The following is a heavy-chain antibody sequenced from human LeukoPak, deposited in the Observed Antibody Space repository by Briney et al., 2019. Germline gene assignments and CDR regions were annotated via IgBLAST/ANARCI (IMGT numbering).Heavy chain of an antibody. CDR2: ISYDGSNK. J-gene: IGHJ4*02. D-gene: IGHD1-26*01. CDR1: GFTFSSYA. CDR3: ARGPTTYSFDY. V-gene: IGHV3-30-3*01. Sequence: QAGGSLRLSCAASGFTFSSYAMHWVRQAPGKGLEWVAVISYDGSNKYYADSVKGRFTISRDNSKNTLYLQMNSLRAEDTAVYYCARGPTTYSFDYWGQGTLVTVSS.